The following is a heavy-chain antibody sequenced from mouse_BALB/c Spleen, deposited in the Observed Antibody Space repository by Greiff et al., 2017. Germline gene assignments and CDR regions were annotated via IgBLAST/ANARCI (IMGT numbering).Heavy chain of an antibody. CDR1: GFTFSSYA. Sequence: EVKVEESGGGLVKPGGSLKLSCAASGFTFSSYAMSWVRQTPEKRLEWVASISSGGSTYYPDSVKGRFTISRDNARNILYLQMSSLRSEDTAMYYCARGRGDYDRFAYWGQGTLVTVSA. CDR2: ISSGGST. CDR3: ARGRGDYDRFAY. V-gene: IGHV5-6-5*01. J-gene: IGHJ3*01. D-gene: IGHD2-4*01.